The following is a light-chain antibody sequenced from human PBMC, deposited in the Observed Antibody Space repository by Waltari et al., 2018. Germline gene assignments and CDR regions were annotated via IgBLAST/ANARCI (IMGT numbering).Light chain of an antibody. V-gene: IGKV3-15*01. Sequence: EIVMTQSPATLSVYPGERVTLSCRASQSVSSKLDWYQQKGGQAPSLLIYGSYTRATGIPARFSGGGSGTEFTLTISGLQSEDFAVYYCQQYDNWPPATFGQGTKVEI. J-gene: IGKJ1*01. CDR2: GSY. CDR1: QSVSSK. CDR3: QQYDNWPPAT.